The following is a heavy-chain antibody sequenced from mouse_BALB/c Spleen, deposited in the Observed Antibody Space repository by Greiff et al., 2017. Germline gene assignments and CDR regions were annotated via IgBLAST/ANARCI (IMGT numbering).Heavy chain of an antibody. CDR1: GYSITSDYA. CDR3: ARYRTALYAMDY. CDR2: ISYSGST. J-gene: IGHJ4*01. V-gene: IGHV3-2*02. Sequence: EVQLQQSGPGLVKPSQSLSLTCTVTGYSITSDYAWNWIRQFPGNKLEWMGYISYSGSTSYNPSLKSRISITRDTSKNQFFLQLNSVTTEDTATYYCARYRTALYAMDYWGQGTSVTVSS.